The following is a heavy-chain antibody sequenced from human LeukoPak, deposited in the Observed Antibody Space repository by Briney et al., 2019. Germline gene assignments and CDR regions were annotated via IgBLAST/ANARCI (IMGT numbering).Heavy chain of an antibody. D-gene: IGHD6-19*01. CDR3: AKGGAGGWYYYYYYMDV. CDR1: GFTFSTYA. V-gene: IGHV3-23*01. CDR2: IIGSGYST. J-gene: IGHJ6*03. Sequence: GGSLRLSCVASGFTFSTYAMSWVRQAPGKGLEWVSTIIGSGYSTYYADSVKGRFTISRDNSRNTLFLQMNTLRAEDTAVYYCAKGGAGGWYYYYYYMDVWGKGTTVTVSS.